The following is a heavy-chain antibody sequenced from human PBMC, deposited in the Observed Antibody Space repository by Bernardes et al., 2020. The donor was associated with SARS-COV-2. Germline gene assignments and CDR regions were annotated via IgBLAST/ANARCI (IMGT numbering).Heavy chain of an antibody. Sequence: SETLSLTCAVYGGSFSGYYWSWIRQPPGKGLEWIGEINHSGSTNYNPSLKSRVTISVDTSKNQFSLKLSSVTAADTAVYYCARGRRWFDPWGQGTLVTVSS. V-gene: IGHV4-34*01. CDR1: GGSFSGYY. CDR2: INHSGST. CDR3: ARGRRWFDP. J-gene: IGHJ5*02.